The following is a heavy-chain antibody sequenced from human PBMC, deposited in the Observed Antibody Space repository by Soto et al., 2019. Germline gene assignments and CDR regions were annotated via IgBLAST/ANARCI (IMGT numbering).Heavy chain of an antibody. J-gene: IGHJ4*02. Sequence: GGSLRLSCAASGFTFSNYAMSWVRQAPGKGLEWVSGISGSGGRTYYADSVKGRFTISRDNSKNTLYLQMNSLRAEDTAVYYCAKFEKEYYYDSSGYCFDYWGQGTMVTVS. D-gene: IGHD3-22*01. CDR3: AKFEKEYYYDSSGYCFDY. CDR2: ISGSGGRT. CDR1: GFTFSNYA. V-gene: IGHV3-23*01.